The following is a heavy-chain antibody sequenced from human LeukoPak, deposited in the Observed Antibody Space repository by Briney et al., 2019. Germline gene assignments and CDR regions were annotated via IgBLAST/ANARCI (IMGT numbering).Heavy chain of an antibody. Sequence: AGGSLRLSCAASGFTVSSDYMSWVRQAPGKGLEWVSILYRGGSTYYADSVKGRFTISRDNSKNTLYLQMNSLRVEDAAVYYCARDRAAAGTFWFDPWGQGTLVTVSS. CDR2: LYRGGST. V-gene: IGHV3-66*01. CDR1: GFTVSSDY. D-gene: IGHD6-13*01. CDR3: ARDRAAAGTFWFDP. J-gene: IGHJ5*02.